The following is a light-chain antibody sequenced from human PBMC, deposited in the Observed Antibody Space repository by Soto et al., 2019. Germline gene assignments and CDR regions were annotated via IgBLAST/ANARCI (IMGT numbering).Light chain of an antibody. Sequence: QSSLTQPASVSGSPGQSITISCTGSGRDIGAYNYVSWYQQHPGKAPKLIIYEVENRPSGVSNRFSASKSAFTASLTISGLQAEDKADYYCSSYTTSYFYVFGPGTKVTVL. J-gene: IGLJ1*01. CDR2: EVE. CDR1: GRDIGAYNY. CDR3: SSYTTSYFYV. V-gene: IGLV2-14*01.